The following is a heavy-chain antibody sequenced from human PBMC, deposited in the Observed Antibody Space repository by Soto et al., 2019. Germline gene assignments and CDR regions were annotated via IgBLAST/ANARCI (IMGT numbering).Heavy chain of an antibody. CDR1: GGSIKNYF. J-gene: IGHJ4*02. Sequence: PSETLSLTCSVSGGSIKNYFWIWIRQSPGKGLEWMGYVYSTGSTHYNPSLKSRLTMSVDTSKSHFSLRLTSVTTADTATYYCARADRFGVSISSLDLWGQGILVTVSS. CDR3: ARADRFGVSISSLDL. D-gene: IGHD2-8*01. CDR2: VYSTGST. V-gene: IGHV4-59*01.